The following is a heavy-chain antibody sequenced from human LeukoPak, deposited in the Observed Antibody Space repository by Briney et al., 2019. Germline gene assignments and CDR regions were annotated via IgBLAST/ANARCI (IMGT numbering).Heavy chain of an antibody. CDR3: ARVGCSGGSCYYYFDY. CDR1: GYTFTSYG. CDR2: MNPNSGNT. J-gene: IGHJ4*02. V-gene: IGHV1-8*02. Sequence: APVKVSCKASGYTFTSYGISWVRQAPGQGLEWMGWMNPNSGNTGYAQKFQGRVTMTRNTSISTAYMELSSLRSEDTAVYYCARVGCSGGSCYYYFDYWGQGTLVTVSS. D-gene: IGHD2-15*01.